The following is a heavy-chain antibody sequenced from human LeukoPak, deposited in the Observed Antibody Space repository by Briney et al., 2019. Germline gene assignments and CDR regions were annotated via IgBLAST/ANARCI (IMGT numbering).Heavy chain of an antibody. CDR3: ARDRRIVVVPAARAAYYYYYGMDV. V-gene: IGHV4-59*12. J-gene: IGHJ6*02. D-gene: IGHD2-2*01. CDR1: GGSISSYY. CDR2: IYYSGST. Sequence: KPSETLSLTCTVSGGSISSYYWNWIRQPPEKGLEWIGYIYYSGSTYYNPSLKSRVTISVDTSKNQFSLKLSSVTAADTAVYYCARDRRIVVVPAARAAYYYYYGMDVWGQGTTVTVSS.